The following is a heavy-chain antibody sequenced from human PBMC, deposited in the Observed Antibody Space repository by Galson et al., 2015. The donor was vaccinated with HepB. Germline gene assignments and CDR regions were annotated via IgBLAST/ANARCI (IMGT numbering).Heavy chain of an antibody. CDR1: GFTFSSYG. CDR2: IRYDGSNK. J-gene: IGHJ4*02. D-gene: IGHD4-17*01. CDR3: AKDYGHDYGDSVCVWSYFDY. Sequence: SLRLSCAASGFTFSSYGMHWVRQAPGKGLEWVAFIRYDGSNKYYADSVKGRFTISRDNSKNTLYLQMNSLRAEDTAVYYCAKDYGHDYGDSVCVWSYFDYWGQGTLVTVSS. V-gene: IGHV3-30*02.